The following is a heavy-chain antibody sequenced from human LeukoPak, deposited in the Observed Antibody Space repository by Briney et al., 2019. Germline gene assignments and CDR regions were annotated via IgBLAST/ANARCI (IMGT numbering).Heavy chain of an antibody. CDR1: GFTFSSYW. CDR2: LNSDGSST. V-gene: IGHV3-74*01. D-gene: IGHD3-22*01. J-gene: IGHJ1*01. CDR3: ERGDFYDTSGYPEYFQR. Sequence: GGSLRLSCAASGFTFSSYWMHWVRQAPGKGLEWVSRLNSDGSSTTYADSVEGRFTIYRDNSKNTLYLQMTSLRAEDTAVYYWERGDFYDTSGYPEYFQRWGQGTLVTVSS.